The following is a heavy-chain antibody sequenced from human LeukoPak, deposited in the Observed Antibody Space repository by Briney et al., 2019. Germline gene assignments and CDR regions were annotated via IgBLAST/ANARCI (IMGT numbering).Heavy chain of an antibody. CDR3: ARGGSYLSAFDI. V-gene: IGHV3-23*01. Sequence: GGSLRLSCAASGFTLSSYGMHWVRQAPGKGLEWVSAISGSGGSTYYADSVKGRFTISRDNSKNTLYLQMNSLRAEDTAVYYCARGGSYLSAFDIRGQGTMVTVSS. J-gene: IGHJ3*02. D-gene: IGHD1-26*01. CDR2: ISGSGGST. CDR1: GFTLSSYG.